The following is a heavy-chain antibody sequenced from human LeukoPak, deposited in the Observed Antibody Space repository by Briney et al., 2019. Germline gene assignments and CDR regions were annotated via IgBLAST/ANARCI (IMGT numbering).Heavy chain of an antibody. V-gene: IGHV3-30*18. CDR3: AKGNTYYYDSSGYKDAFDI. CDR2: ISYDGSNK. Sequence: GGSLRLSCAASGFTFSSYGMHWVRQAPGKGLEWVAVISYDGSNKYYADSVKGRFTISRDNSKNTLYLQMNSLRAEDTAVYYCAKGNTYYYDSSGYKDAFDIWGQGTMVTVSS. CDR1: GFTFSSYG. D-gene: IGHD3-22*01. J-gene: IGHJ3*02.